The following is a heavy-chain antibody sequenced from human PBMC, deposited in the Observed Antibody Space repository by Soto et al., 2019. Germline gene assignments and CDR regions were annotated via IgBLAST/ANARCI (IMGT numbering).Heavy chain of an antibody. CDR1: GGSISSSSYY. Sequence: SETLSLTCTVSGGSISSSSYYWGWIRQPPGKGLEWIGSIYYSGSTYYNPSLKSRVTISVDTSKNQFSLKLSSVTAADTAVYYCARDRVEVGLIVATIYRGRDYYYGMDVWGQGTTVTVSS. D-gene: IGHD5-12*01. V-gene: IGHV4-39*07. CDR3: ARDRVEVGLIVATIYRGRDYYYGMDV. J-gene: IGHJ6*02. CDR2: IYYSGST.